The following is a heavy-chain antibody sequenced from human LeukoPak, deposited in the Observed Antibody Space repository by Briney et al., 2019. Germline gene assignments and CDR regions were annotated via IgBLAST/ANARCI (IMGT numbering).Heavy chain of an antibody. V-gene: IGHV1-8*01. D-gene: IGHD3-9*01. CDR3: ASSEGDMTAFDY. CDR1: VYTFTSYD. J-gene: IGHJ4*02. Sequence: ASVNASFKASVYTFTSYDSNWVRQATGQGLEWMGWMNPNSGNTGYAQKFQGRVTMTRNTSISTAYMELSSLRSEDPAVYYCASSEGDMTAFDYWGEGTLVTVSS. CDR2: MNPNSGNT.